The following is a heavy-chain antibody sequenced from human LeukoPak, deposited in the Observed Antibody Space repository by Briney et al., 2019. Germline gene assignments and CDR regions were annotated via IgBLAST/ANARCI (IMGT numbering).Heavy chain of an antibody. D-gene: IGHD3-3*01. Sequence: GGSLRLSCAASGFTFSDYYMSWIRQAPGKGLEWVANIKQDGSEKYYVDSVKGRFTISRDNAKNSLYLQMNSLRAEDTAVYYCARSSYYDFWSGHYYYYYMDVWGKGTTVTVSS. V-gene: IGHV3-7*01. CDR2: IKQDGSEK. J-gene: IGHJ6*03. CDR1: GFTFSDYY. CDR3: ARSSYYDFWSGHYYYYYMDV.